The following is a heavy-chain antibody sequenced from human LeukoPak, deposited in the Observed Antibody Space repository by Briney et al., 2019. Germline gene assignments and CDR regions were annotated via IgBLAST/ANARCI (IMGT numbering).Heavy chain of an antibody. Sequence: SETLSLTCAVYGGSFSGYYWSWIRQPPGKGLEWIGEINHSGSTNYNPSLKSRVTISVDTSKNQFSLKLSSVTAADTAVYYCARDGGVIKRLDYWGQGTLVTVSS. J-gene: IGHJ4*02. CDR1: GGSFSGYY. D-gene: IGHD3-22*01. CDR2: INHSGST. V-gene: IGHV4-34*01. CDR3: ARDGGVIKRLDY.